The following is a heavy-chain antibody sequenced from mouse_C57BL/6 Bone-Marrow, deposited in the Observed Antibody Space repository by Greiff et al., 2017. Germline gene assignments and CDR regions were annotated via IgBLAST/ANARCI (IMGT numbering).Heavy chain of an antibody. Sequence: EVMLVESGGGLVKPGGSLKLSCAASGFTFSDYGMHWVRQAPEKGLEWVAYISSGSSNIYYADTVKGRVTIARDNAKNTLFLQMTSLRSEDTAMYYCSRNGSSSYFDYWGQGTTLTVSS. V-gene: IGHV5-17*01. D-gene: IGHD1-1*01. J-gene: IGHJ2*01. CDR2: ISSGSSNI. CDR3: SRNGSSSYFDY. CDR1: GFTFSDYG.